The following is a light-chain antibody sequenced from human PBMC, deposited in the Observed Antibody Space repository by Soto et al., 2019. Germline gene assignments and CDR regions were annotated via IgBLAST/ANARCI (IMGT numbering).Light chain of an antibody. V-gene: IGKV3-20*01. CDR2: GAS. J-gene: IGKJ1*01. Sequence: EIVLTQSPGTLSLSPGDRATLSCRASHIVTSNYLAWYQQKPGQAPRLLFFGASIRATGIPDRFSGSGSGTDFTLTISRLEPEESAVYHCQQYGSSPTTFGQGTKVEIK. CDR1: HIVTSNY. CDR3: QQYGSSPTT.